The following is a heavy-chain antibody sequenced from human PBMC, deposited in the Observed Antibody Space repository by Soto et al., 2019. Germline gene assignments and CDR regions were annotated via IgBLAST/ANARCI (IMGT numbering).Heavy chain of an antibody. CDR2: ISSSSSTI. D-gene: IGHD6-19*01. Sequence: GWSLRLSCAASGFTFSSYSMNWVRQAPGKGLEWVSYISSSSSTIYYADSVKGRFTISRDNAKNSLYLQMNSLRDEDTAVYYCAREAGVGGVYSSGWRRFDYWGQGTLVTVSS. J-gene: IGHJ4*02. V-gene: IGHV3-48*02. CDR1: GFTFSSYS. CDR3: AREAGVGGVYSSGWRRFDY.